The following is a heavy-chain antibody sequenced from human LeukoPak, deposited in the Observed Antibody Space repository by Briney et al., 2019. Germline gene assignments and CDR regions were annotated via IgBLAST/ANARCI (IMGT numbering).Heavy chain of an antibody. V-gene: IGHV4-59*08. D-gene: IGHD3-3*01. Sequence: SETLSLTCIVSGGSISNSYWSWIRQPPGKGLQWIGYIYYSGSTNYNPSLKSRVTISGDTSKNQFSLKLSSVTAADTAVYYCARTLYSRGFYTADYWGQGTLVTVSS. J-gene: IGHJ4*02. CDR3: ARTLYSRGFYTADY. CDR2: IYYSGST. CDR1: GGSISNSY.